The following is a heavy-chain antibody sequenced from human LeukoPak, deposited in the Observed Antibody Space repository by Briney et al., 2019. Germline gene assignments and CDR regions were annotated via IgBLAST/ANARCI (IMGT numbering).Heavy chain of an antibody. V-gene: IGHV3-21*01. Sequence: SGGSLRLSCAASGFTFSSNSMNWVRQAPGKGLQWVSSISSSYIYYADSVKGRFTISRDNAKNSLYLQMNSLRAEDTAVYYCARESFVVVTAQNDYWGQGTLVTVSS. CDR3: ARESFVVVTAQNDY. CDR2: ISSSYI. CDR1: GFTFSSNS. J-gene: IGHJ4*02. D-gene: IGHD2-21*02.